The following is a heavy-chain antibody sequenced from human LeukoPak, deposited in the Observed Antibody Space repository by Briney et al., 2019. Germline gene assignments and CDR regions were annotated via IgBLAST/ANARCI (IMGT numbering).Heavy chain of an antibody. V-gene: IGHV3-23*01. J-gene: IGHJ4*02. CDR2: ISGSGGST. D-gene: IGHD3-22*01. Sequence: GGSLRLSCAASGFTFSSYAMSWVRQAPGKGLEWVSAISGSGGSTYYADSVKGRFAISRDNSKNTLYLQMNSLRAEGTAVYYCAKDSQYYDSSGYFDYWGQGTLVTVSS. CDR3: AKDSQYYDSSGYFDY. CDR1: GFTFSSYA.